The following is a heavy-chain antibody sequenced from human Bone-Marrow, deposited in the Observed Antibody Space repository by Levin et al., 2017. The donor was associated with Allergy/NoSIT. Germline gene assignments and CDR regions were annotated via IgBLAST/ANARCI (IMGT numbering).Heavy chain of an antibody. CDR1: EGTFSNFA. D-gene: IGHD3-22*01. Sequence: SVKVSCKPSEGTFSNFAITWVRQAPGQGLEWMGGIIPVFDTPKYAQKFHDRLTITADKSTSTVYMELSSLRSDDTAIYYCAHDEYFYESSGYYGNFVFFDYWGPGSLVTVSS. CDR3: AHDEYFYESSGYYGNFVFFDY. J-gene: IGHJ4*02. CDR2: IIPVFDTP. V-gene: IGHV1-69*06.